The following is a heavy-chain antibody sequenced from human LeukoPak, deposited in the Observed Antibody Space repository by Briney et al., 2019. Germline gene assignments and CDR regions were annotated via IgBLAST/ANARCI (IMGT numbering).Heavy chain of an antibody. CDR1: GGSISSYY. CDR2: IYTSGST. CDR3: ARENSGSYREFDY. J-gene: IGHJ4*02. V-gene: IGHV4-4*07. Sequence: SETLSLTCTVSGGSISSYYWSWIRQPAGKGRGWIGRIYTSGSTNYNASLKSRVSMSVDTSKNQFSLKLSSVPAADTAVFYCARENSGSYREFDYWGQGTLATVSS. D-gene: IGHD1-26*01.